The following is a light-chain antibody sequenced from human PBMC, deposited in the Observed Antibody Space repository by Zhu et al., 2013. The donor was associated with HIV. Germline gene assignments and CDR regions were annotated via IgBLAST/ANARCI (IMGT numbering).Light chain of an antibody. CDR3: QQYGSSST. J-gene: IGKJ4*01. Sequence: EIVLTQSPGTLSLSPGERATVSCRANQSVSTYLAWYQHKPGQAPRLLIYDASSRATGIPDRFRGSGSGTDFTLTISRLEPEDFAVYYCQQYGSSSTFGGGTKVEIK. CDR1: QSVSTY. CDR2: DAS. V-gene: IGKV3-20*01.